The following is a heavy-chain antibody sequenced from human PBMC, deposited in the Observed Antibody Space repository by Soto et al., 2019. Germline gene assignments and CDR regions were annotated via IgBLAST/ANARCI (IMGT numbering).Heavy chain of an antibody. V-gene: IGHV1-3*01. D-gene: IGHD1-26*01. CDR1: GYTFTSYA. CDR3: ARESGGDAFEI. Sequence: ASVKVSCKASGYTFTSYAMHWVRQAPGQRLEWMGWINAGNGNTKYSQKLQGRVTMTTDTSTSTAYMELRSLRSDDTAVYYCARESGGDAFEIWGQGTMVTVSS. J-gene: IGHJ3*02. CDR2: INAGNGNT.